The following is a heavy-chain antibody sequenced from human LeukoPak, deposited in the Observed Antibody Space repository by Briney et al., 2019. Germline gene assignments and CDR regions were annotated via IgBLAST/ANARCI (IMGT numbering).Heavy chain of an antibody. CDR1: GGTFSSYA. V-gene: IGHV1-69*13. D-gene: IGHD5-24*01. CDR3: ARGRWLQPLGYYYYGMDV. CDR2: IIPIFGTA. Sequence: ASVKVSCKASGGTFSSYAISWVRQAPGQGLEWMGGIIPIFGTANYAQKFQGRVTITADESTSTAYMELSSLRSEDTAVYYCARGRWLQPLGYYYYGMDVWGQGTTVTVSS. J-gene: IGHJ6*02.